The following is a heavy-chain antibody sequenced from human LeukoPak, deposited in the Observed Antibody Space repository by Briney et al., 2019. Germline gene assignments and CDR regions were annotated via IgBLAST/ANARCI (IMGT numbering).Heavy chain of an antibody. CDR2: ISYDGSNK. CDR3: ARDPLL. J-gene: IGHJ4*02. CDR1: GFIFSNYG. Sequence: GGSLRLSCAASGFIFSNYGMNWVRQAPGKGLEWVAVISYDGSNKYYADFVKGRFTISRDNSKNMLYLQMNSLRAEDTAVYYCARDPLLWGQGTLVTVSS. V-gene: IGHV3-30*03.